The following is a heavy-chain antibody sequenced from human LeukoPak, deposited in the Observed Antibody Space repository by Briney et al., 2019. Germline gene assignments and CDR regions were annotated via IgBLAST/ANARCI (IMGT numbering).Heavy chain of an antibody. J-gene: IGHJ4*02. CDR2: IYYSGST. Sequence: SETLSLTCTVSGGSISSSSYYWGWIRQPPGKGLEWIGSIYYSGSTYYNPSFKSRVTISVDTSKNQFSLKLSSVTAADTAVYYCARRHCSSTSCYGFGYYFDYWGQGTLVTVSS. CDR3: ARRHCSSTSCYGFGYYFDY. V-gene: IGHV4-39*01. D-gene: IGHD2-2*01. CDR1: GGSISSSSYY.